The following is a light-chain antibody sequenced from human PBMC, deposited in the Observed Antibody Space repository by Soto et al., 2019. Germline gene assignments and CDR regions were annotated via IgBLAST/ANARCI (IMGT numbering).Light chain of an antibody. J-gene: IGKJ4*01. CDR1: QTVYNY. CDR2: DAS. CDR3: QQRYDWTLT. V-gene: IGKV3-11*01. Sequence: EIVLTQSPATLSLSPGERATLSCRASQTVYNYLAWYQQRPGQAPRLLIYDASNRATGVPARFSGSGSGTDFTLTISSLEPDDLAIYFCQQRYDWTLTFGGGSRIEMK.